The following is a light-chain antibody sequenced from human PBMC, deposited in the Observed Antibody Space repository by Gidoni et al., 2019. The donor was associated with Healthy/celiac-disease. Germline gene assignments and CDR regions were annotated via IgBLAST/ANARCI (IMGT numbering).Light chain of an antibody. CDR3: SSYTNSSTEV. CDR1: SSDVGGYNY. Sequence: QSALTQPASVSGSPGQSITISCTGTSSDVGGYNYVSWYQQPPGKAPKLMIYDVSNRPSGVSNRFSGSKSGNTASLTISGLQAEDEADYYCSSYTNSSTEVFGTGTKVTVL. V-gene: IGLV2-14*03. CDR2: DVS. J-gene: IGLJ1*01.